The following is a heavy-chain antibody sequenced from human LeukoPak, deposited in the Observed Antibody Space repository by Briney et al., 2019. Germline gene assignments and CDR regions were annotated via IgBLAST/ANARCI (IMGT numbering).Heavy chain of an antibody. V-gene: IGHV3-30*02. CDR2: IRYDGTDK. Sequence: GGSLRLSCAASGFTFSSYGIHWVRQAPGKGLEWVTFIRYDGTDKYYADSVKGRFTISRDNSKNTLYLQMNSLRAEDTAVYYCARDSTGCSSTSCRTGGYYFDYWGQGTLVTVSS. D-gene: IGHD2-2*01. J-gene: IGHJ4*02. CDR1: GFTFSSYG. CDR3: ARDSTGCSSTSCRTGGYYFDY.